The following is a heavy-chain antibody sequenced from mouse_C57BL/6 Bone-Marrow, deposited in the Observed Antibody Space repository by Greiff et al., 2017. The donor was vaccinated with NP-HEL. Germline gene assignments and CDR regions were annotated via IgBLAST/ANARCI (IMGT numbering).Heavy chain of an antibody. V-gene: IGHV1-54*01. CDR1: GYAFTNYL. D-gene: IGHD2-4*01. J-gene: IGHJ4*01. CDR2: INPGSGGT. Sequence: QVQLQQSGAELVRPGTSVKVSCKASGYAFTNYLIEWVKQRPGQGLEWIGVINPGSGGTNYNEKFKGKATLTADKSSSPAYMQLSSLTSEDSAVYCCARRGLRRAMDYWGQGTSVTVSS. CDR3: ARRGLRRAMDY.